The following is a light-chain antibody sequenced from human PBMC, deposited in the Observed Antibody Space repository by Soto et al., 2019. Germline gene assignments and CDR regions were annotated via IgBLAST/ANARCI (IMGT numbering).Light chain of an antibody. J-gene: IGLJ2*01. CDR3: QSFDTRLSSVV. V-gene: IGLV1-40*01. CDR1: SSNIGAGYD. Sequence: QAVVTQPPSVSGAPGQRVTISCTGSSSNIGAGYDVHWYQQFPGTAPKLLIYGNNNRPSGVTDRFSGSKSGTSASLAITGLQAEDEADYYCQSFDTRLSSVVFGGGTKLTVL. CDR2: GNN.